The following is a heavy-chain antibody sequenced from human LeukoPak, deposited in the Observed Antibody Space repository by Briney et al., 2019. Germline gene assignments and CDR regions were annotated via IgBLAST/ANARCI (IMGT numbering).Heavy chain of an antibody. J-gene: IGHJ1*01. Sequence: PSETLSLTCTVSGGSISSSNYYWGWIRQPPGKGPEWIGSIYHSGSTNYNPSLKSRITISVDTSKNQFSLKLSSVTAADTAVYYCASQYDYGDYYYFQHWGQGTLVTVSS. CDR1: GGSISSSNYY. D-gene: IGHD4-17*01. CDR2: IYHSGST. V-gene: IGHV4-39*07. CDR3: ASQYDYGDYYYFQH.